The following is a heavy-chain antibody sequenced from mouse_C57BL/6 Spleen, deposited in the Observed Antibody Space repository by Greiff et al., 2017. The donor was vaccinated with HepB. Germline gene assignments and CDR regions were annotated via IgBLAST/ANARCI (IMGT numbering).Heavy chain of an antibody. D-gene: IGHD1-1*02. CDR3: ARDYYFDV. Sequence: DVKLQESGGGLVQPGGSLSLSCAASGFTFTDYYMSWVRQPPGKALEWLGFIRNKANGYTTEYSASVKGRFTISRDNSQSILYLQMNALGAEDSATYYCARDYYFDVWGTGTTVTVSS. CDR2: IRNKANGYTT. CDR1: GFTFTDYY. V-gene: IGHV7-3*01. J-gene: IGHJ1*03.